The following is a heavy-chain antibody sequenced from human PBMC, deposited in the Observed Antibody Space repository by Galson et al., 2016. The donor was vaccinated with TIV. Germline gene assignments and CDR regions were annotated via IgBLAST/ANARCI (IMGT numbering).Heavy chain of an antibody. CDR3: GRDLAWGANCVDQ. V-gene: IGHV3-33*01. CDR2: IWYDGSQK. J-gene: IGHJ4*02. CDR1: GFTFSSSG. Sequence: SLRLSCAASGFTFSSSGMHWVRQAPGKGLEWVAVIWYDGSQKYNADSVKGRFIISRDRAKKTLYLQMNSLRVEDTAVYYCGRDLAWGANCVDQWGLGTRVTVTS. D-gene: IGHD4/OR15-4a*01.